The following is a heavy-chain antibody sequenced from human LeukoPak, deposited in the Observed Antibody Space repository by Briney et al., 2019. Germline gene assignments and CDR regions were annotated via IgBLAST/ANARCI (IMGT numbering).Heavy chain of an antibody. V-gene: IGHV3-23*01. J-gene: IGHJ6*02. D-gene: IGHD3-3*01. CDR2: ISGSGGST. CDR3: ARVSSLEWLSFDYYYYGMDV. CDR1: GFTFSSYA. Sequence: GGSLRLSCAASGFTFSSYAMSWVRQAPGKGLEWVSAISGSGGSTYYADSVKGRFTISRDNSKNTLYLQMNSLRAEDTAVYYCARVSSLEWLSFDYYYYGMDVWGQGTTVTVSS.